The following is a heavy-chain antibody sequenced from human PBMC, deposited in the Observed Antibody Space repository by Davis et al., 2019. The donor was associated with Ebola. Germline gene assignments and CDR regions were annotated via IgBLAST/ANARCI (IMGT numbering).Heavy chain of an antibody. V-gene: IGHV3-30*18. Sequence: GESLKISCAASGFTFSSYGMHWVRQAPGKGLEWVAFISYDGSNKYYADSVKGRFTISRDNSKNTLYLQMNSLRAEDTAVYYCAKDPSTLAAAGYWGQGTLVTVSS. CDR1: GFTFSSYG. CDR2: ISYDGSNK. CDR3: AKDPSTLAAAGY. D-gene: IGHD6-13*01. J-gene: IGHJ4*02.